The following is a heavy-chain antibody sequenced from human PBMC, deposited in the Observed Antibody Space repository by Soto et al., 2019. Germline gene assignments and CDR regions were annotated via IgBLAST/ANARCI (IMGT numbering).Heavy chain of an antibody. CDR3: ARDRPPGDY. CDR1: GGSISSYY. V-gene: IGHV4-59*01. Sequence: PSETLSLTCTVPGGSISSYYWSWIRQPPGKGLEWIGYIYYSGSTNYNPSLKSRVTISVDTSKNQFSLKLSSVTAADTAVYYCARDRPPGDYWGQGTLVTVSS. CDR2: IYYSGST. J-gene: IGHJ4*02.